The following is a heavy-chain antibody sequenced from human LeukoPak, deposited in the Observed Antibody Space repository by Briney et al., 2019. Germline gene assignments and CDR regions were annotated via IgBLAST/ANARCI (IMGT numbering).Heavy chain of an antibody. CDR1: GWSFSGYY. CDR2: INHSGST. D-gene: IGHD3-10*01. J-gene: IGHJ3*02. CDR3: ARALRGRGAPVFKAFDI. Sequence: PSETLSPTCAGYGWSFSGYYLSWVPQPPREGLEWDGGINHSGSTNYNPSLKSRVTISVDTSKNQFSLKLSSVTAADTAVYYCARALRGRGAPVFKAFDIWGQGTMVTVSS. V-gene: IGHV4-34*01.